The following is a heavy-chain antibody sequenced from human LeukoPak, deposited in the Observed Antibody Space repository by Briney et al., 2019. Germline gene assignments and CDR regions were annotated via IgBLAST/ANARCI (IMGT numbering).Heavy chain of an antibody. D-gene: IGHD6-6*01. CDR2: IIPIFGTA. CDR3: AREVMQLANAFDI. Sequence: SVKVSCKASGGTFSSYAISWVRQAPGQGLEWMGGIIPIFGTANYAQKFQGRVTITADESTSTAYMELSSLRSEDTAVYYCAREVMQLANAFDIWGQGTMVTVSS. V-gene: IGHV1-69*13. J-gene: IGHJ3*02. CDR1: GGTFSSYA.